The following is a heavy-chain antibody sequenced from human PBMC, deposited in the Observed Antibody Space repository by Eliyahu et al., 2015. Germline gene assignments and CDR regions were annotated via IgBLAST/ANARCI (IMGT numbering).Heavy chain of an antibody. J-gene: IGHJ6*03. CDR1: GFPXSRXG. CDR3: ARVPLGAYGMRYMDV. CDR2: IWYDGINK. V-gene: IGHV3-33*01. D-gene: IGHD1-26*01. Sequence: QVEVVESGGGVVQPGRSLRLSCXXSGFPXSRXGMHWVRQAPGKGLEWVAVIWYDGINKYYADSVKGRFTISRDSSKNTLYLQMNSLRAEDTAIYYCARVPLGAYGMRYMDVWGKGTTVTVSS.